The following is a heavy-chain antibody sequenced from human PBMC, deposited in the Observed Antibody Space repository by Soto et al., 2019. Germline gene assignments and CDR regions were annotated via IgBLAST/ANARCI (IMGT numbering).Heavy chain of an antibody. D-gene: IGHD3-3*01. J-gene: IGHJ4*02. CDR2: ISWNSGNI. CDR1: GFTFEDYA. Sequence: EVHLVESGGGLVQHGRSLRLSCTASGFTFEDYAMHWVRQVPGKGLEWVSSISWNSGNIVYADSVKGRFTISRDSANNSLYLQMRSLRTEDTALYYCAKGAVKSIFGYFDYWGQGTLVTVSS. V-gene: IGHV3-9*01. CDR3: AKGAVKSIFGYFDY.